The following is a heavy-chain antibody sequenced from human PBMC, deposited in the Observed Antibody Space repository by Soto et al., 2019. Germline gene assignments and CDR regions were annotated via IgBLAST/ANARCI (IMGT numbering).Heavy chain of an antibody. CDR2: ISYDGSNK. CDR1: GFTFSSYG. Sequence: PVGSLRLSGAASGFTFSSYGMHWVRQAPGKGLEWVAVISYDGSNKYYADSVKGRFTISRDNSKNTLYLQMNSLRAEDTAVYYCAKGFGVVIKTYYYYGMDVWGQGTTVTVSS. D-gene: IGHD3-3*01. V-gene: IGHV3-30*18. J-gene: IGHJ6*02. CDR3: AKGFGVVIKTYYYYGMDV.